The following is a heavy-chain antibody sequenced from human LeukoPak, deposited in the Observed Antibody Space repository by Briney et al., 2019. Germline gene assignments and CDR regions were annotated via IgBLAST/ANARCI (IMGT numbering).Heavy chain of an antibody. CDR2: ISSDGSGT. V-gene: IGHV3-74*01. J-gene: IGHJ4*02. D-gene: IGHD3-10*01. CDR3: ARGGYDYGSGSYYSPFDY. CDR1: GFTFSSYW. Sequence: TGGSLRLSCAASGFTFSSYWMHWVRQAPGKGLVWVSRISSDGSGTGFADPVKGRFSISRDNAKNTLYLQMNSLRAEDTAVYYCARGGYDYGSGSYYSPFDYWGQGTLVTVSS.